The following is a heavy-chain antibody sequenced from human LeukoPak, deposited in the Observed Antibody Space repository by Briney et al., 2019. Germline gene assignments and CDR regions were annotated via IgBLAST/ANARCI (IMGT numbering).Heavy chain of an antibody. CDR2: IYYSGST. CDR1: GGSISSSNYY. Sequence: SETLSLTCTVSGGSISSSNYYWGWIRQPPGKGLEWIGSIYYSGSTYYNPSLKSGVTISVDTSKNQFSLKLSSVTAADTAVCYCARGLYSSGWYTGGYYYYYGMDVWGQGTTVTVSS. V-gene: IGHV4-39*01. CDR3: ARGLYSSGWYTGGYYYYYGMDV. J-gene: IGHJ6*02. D-gene: IGHD6-19*01.